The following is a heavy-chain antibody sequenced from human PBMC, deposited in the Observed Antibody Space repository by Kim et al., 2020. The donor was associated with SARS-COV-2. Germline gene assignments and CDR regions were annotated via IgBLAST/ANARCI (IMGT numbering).Heavy chain of an antibody. Sequence: GGSLRLSCAASGFIVSTYQMTWVRQAPGKGPEWVSIMYSGGDTKYAESVKGRFTISRDTSKNTVHRQMNFLRPEDTAVYYCATSHNWNYVLDSWGQGTLV. J-gene: IGHJ4*02. V-gene: IGHV3-53*01. CDR1: GFIVSTYQ. CDR3: ATSHNWNYVLDS. D-gene: IGHD1-7*01. CDR2: MYSGGDT.